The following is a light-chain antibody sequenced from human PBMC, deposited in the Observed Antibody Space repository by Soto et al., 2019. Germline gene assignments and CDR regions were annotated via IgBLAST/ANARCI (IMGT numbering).Light chain of an antibody. J-gene: IGKJ4*01. CDR1: QGVSNNF. CDR3: HQYGTSPLT. Sequence: EIVLTQSPGPLSLSPGEGATLSCRASQGVSNNFLAWYQQKPGQAPRLLIYGASSRAPGIPDRFSGSGSGTDFTLTISRLEPEDFAVYYCHQYGTSPLTFGRGTKVEIK. V-gene: IGKV3-20*01. CDR2: GAS.